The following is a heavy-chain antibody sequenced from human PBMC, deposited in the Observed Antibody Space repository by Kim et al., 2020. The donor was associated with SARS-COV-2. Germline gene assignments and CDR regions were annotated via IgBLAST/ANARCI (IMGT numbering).Heavy chain of an antibody. Sequence: GGSLRLSCAASGFTFSSYSMNWVRQAPGKGLEWVSSISSSSSYIYYADSVKGRFTISRDNAKNSLYLQMNSLRAEDTAVYYCARARYDFWSGYPGHPGYGMDVWGQGTTVTVSS. CDR1: GFTFSSYS. V-gene: IGHV3-21*01. CDR2: ISSSSSYI. CDR3: ARARYDFWSGYPGHPGYGMDV. D-gene: IGHD3-3*01. J-gene: IGHJ6*02.